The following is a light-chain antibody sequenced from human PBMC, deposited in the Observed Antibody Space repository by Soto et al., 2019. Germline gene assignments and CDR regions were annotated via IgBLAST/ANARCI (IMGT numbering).Light chain of an antibody. J-gene: IGLJ2*01. Sequence: QSALTQPASVSWSPGQSITISCTGTSSDVGGYNYVSWYQQHPGQAPKLMIYDVSHRPSGVSNRFSGSKSGNTASLTISGRQAEDEADYYCSSYTSSSTLVLGGGTKLTV. V-gene: IGLV2-14*01. CDR1: SSDVGGYNY. CDR2: DVS. CDR3: SSYTSSSTLV.